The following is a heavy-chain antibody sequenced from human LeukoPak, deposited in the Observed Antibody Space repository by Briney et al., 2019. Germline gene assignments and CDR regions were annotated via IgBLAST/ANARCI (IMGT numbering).Heavy chain of an antibody. CDR2: IKQDGTEK. V-gene: IGHV3-7*01. CDR1: GFTFSSYW. D-gene: IGHD3-10*01. CDR3: ARERGSGSYHPFDP. J-gene: IGHJ5*02. Sequence: GGSLRLSCAASGFTFSSYWMSWVRQAPGKGLEWVANIKQDGTEKYYADSVKGRFTISRDNAKNSLYLQMNSLRAEDTAVYYCARERGSGSYHPFDPWGRGTLVTVSS.